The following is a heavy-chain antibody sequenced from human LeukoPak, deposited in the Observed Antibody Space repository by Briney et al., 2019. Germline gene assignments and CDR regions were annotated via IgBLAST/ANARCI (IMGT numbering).Heavy chain of an antibody. Sequence: ASVKVSCKASGYTFTGYYMHWVRQAPGQGLEWMGWINPNSGGTNYAQKFQGRVTMTRDTSISTAYMELSRLRSDDTAVYYCARATYSGYDQTRALDIWGQGTMVTVSS. CDR2: INPNSGGT. CDR1: GYTFTGYY. J-gene: IGHJ3*02. D-gene: IGHD5-12*01. CDR3: ARATYSGYDQTRALDI. V-gene: IGHV1-2*02.